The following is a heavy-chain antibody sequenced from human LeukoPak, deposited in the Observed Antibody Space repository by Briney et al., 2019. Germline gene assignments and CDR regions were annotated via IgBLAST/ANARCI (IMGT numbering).Heavy chain of an antibody. CDR3: ASGLDYGDYAGY. CDR2: MNPNSGNT. J-gene: IGHJ4*02. V-gene: IGHV1-8*03. Sequence: ASVKVSCKASGYTFTSYDINWVRQATGQGLEWMGWMNPNSGNTGYAQKFQGRVTITRNTSISTAYMELSRLRSDDTAVYYCASGLDYGDYAGYWGQGTLVTVSS. CDR1: GYTFTSYD. D-gene: IGHD4-17*01.